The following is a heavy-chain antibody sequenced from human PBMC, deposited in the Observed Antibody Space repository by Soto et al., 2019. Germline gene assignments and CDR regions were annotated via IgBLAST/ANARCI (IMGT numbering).Heavy chain of an antibody. CDR3: TRFKGCSGDSSYPYFDY. CDR2: MSYDGSNK. CDR1: GFTFSSYA. D-gene: IGHD2-15*01. J-gene: IGHJ4*02. Sequence: ESGGGVVQPGRSLRLSCAASGFTFSSYAMHWVRQAPGKGLEWVAVMSYDGSNKYYADSVKGRFTISRDNSKNTLYLQMNSLRAEDTAVYYCTRFKGCSGDSSYPYFDYWGQGTLVTVSS. V-gene: IGHV3-30-3*01.